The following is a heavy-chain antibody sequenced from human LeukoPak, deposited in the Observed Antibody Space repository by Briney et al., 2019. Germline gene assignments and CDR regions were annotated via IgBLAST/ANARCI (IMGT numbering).Heavy chain of an antibody. CDR2: IRYDGSNK. V-gene: IGHV3-30*02. J-gene: IGHJ4*02. CDR3: AKGPGERIYQQLKSY. CDR1: GFTFSSYG. Sequence: GGSLRLSCAASGFTFSSYGMHWVRQAPGKGLEWVAFIRYDGSNKYYADSVKGRFTISRDNSKNTLYLQMNSLRAEDTAVYYCAKGPGERIYQQLKSYWGQGTLVTVSS. D-gene: IGHD6-13*01.